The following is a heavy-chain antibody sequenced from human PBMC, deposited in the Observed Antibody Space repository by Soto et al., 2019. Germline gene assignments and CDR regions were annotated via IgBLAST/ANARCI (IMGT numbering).Heavy chain of an antibody. V-gene: IGHV5-51*01. CDR3: ARAMAATSLGYYYYYMDV. CDR2: IYPGDSDT. Sequence: GESLKISCKGSGYSFTSYWIGWVRQMPGKGLEWMGIIYPGDSDTRYSPSFQGQVTISADKSISTAYLQWSSLKASDTAMYYCARAMAATSLGYYYYYMDVWGKGTTVTVSS. J-gene: IGHJ6*03. D-gene: IGHD2-15*01. CDR1: GYSFTSYW.